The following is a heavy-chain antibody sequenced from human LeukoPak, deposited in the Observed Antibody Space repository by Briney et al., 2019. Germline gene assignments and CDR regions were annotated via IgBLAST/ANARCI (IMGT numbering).Heavy chain of an antibody. CDR2: IDSGGKT. V-gene: IGHV3-53*01. J-gene: IGHJ6*03. CDR1: GFIVNTNY. Sequence: GGSLRLSCAASGFIVNTNYMSWVRQVPGKGLEWVSVIDSGGKTYYADSVKGRFTISRDNSKTTVILQMNSLRAEDTAVYYCAKSQVYYYYMDVWGKGTTVTVSS. CDR3: AKSQVYYYYMDV.